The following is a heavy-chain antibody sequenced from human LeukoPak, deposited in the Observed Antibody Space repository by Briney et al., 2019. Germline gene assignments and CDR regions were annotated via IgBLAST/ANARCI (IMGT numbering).Heavy chain of an antibody. CDR3: ARGGGYCSSTYCYPDSVYGMDV. CDR2: ISFAGTNK. J-gene: IGHJ6*02. V-gene: IGHV3-30-3*01. Sequence: GRSLRLSCAASGFTFSTYARHWVRQAPGKGLEWVSVISFAGTNKFYADSVKGRFTVSRDNSKNTLYLQMNSLRPEDTAVYYCARGGGYCSSTYCYPDSVYGMDVWGQGTTVIVSS. CDR1: GFTFSTYA. D-gene: IGHD2-2*01.